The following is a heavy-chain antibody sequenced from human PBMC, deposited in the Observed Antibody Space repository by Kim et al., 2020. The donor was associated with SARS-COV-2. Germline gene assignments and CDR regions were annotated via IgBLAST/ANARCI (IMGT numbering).Heavy chain of an antibody. Sequence: GESLKISCEASGYSFPNYWITWVRQMPGEGLQWMGKIDPTASYTHYSSPFQGHVTMSADKSISTAYLQWTRLKASDHAIYYCARQPRGNRGRRDYWGQGT. J-gene: IGHJ4*02. D-gene: IGHD3-16*02. CDR1: GYSFPNYW. CDR2: IDPTASYT. V-gene: IGHV5-10-1*01. CDR3: ARQPRGNRGRRDY.